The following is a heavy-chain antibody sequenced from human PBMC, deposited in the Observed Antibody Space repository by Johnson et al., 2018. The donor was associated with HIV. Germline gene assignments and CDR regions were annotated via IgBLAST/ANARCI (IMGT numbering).Heavy chain of an antibody. V-gene: IGHV3-20*04. CDR2: INWNGGSS. D-gene: IGHD4-23*01. CDR1: GFTFSSYA. Sequence: VKLVESGGGLVQPGGSLRLSCAASGFTFSSYAMSWVRQTPGKGLEWVSGINWNGGSSGHVDSVKGRFTISRDNAKNSLYLQMNSLRAEDTAVYYCARGRDTVVTPVGVAFDIWGQGTMVTVSS. CDR3: ARGRDTVVTPVGVAFDI. J-gene: IGHJ3*02.